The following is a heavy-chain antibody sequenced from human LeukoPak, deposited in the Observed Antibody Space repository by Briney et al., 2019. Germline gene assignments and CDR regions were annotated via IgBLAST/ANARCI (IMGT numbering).Heavy chain of an antibody. CDR3: ARGDYDSSGYTPTFDY. Sequence: SETLSLTCSVSGGTITRYYWSWIRQPPGKGLEWIGYIYYSGSTIYNPSLKSRATISVDTSKNKFSLKLSSVTAADTAVYYCARGDYDSSGYTPTFDYSGQGALATVSS. D-gene: IGHD3-22*01. J-gene: IGHJ4*02. CDR1: GGTITRYY. V-gene: IGHV4-59*01. CDR2: IYYSGST.